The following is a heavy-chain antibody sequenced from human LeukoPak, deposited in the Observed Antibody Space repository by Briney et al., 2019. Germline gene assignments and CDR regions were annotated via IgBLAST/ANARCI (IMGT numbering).Heavy chain of an antibody. CDR3: ARVGGAAAGQYYYYYYGMDV. Sequence: GRSLRLSCAASGFTFSSYWMSWVRQAPGKGLEWVANIKQDGSEKYYVDSVKGRFTISRDNAKNSLYLQMNSLRAEGTAVYYCARVGGAAAGQYYYYYYGMDVWGQGTTVTVSS. V-gene: IGHV3-7*01. J-gene: IGHJ6*02. CDR1: GFTFSSYW. CDR2: IKQDGSEK. D-gene: IGHD6-13*01.